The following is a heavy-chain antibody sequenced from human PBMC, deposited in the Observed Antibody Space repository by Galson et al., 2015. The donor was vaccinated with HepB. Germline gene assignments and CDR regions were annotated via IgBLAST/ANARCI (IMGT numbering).Heavy chain of an antibody. CDR1: GYNFPDYW. D-gene: IGHD3-22*01. CDR3: ARRAGAYYYDVSASRYYFDY. V-gene: IGHV5-51*03. Sequence: QSGAEVKKPGESLKISCKGSGYNFPDYWIGWVRQMPGKGLEWMGIIYPSDSDTGYSPSFQGHVTISADKSTSTAYLHWSTLKASDTAIYYCARRAGAYYYDVSASRYYFDYWGQGTLVTVSS. J-gene: IGHJ4*02. CDR2: IYPSDSDT.